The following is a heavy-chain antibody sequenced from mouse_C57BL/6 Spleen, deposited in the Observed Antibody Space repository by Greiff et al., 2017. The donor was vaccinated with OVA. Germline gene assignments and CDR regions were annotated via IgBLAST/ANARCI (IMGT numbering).Heavy chain of an antibody. V-gene: IGHV1-50*01. Sequence: QVQLQQPGAELVKPGASVQLSCKASGYTFTSYWMQWVKQRPGQGLEWIGEIYPSDSYTNYNQKFKGKATLTVDTSSSTASRPLSSLTSEDSAVYYCSRGNYYFDYWGQGTSLTVSS. J-gene: IGHJ2*02. D-gene: IGHD2-1*01. CDR2: IYPSDSYT. CDR3: SRGNYYFDY. CDR1: GYTFTSYW.